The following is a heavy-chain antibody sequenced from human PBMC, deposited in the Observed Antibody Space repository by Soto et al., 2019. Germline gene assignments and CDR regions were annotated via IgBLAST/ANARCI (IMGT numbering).Heavy chain of an antibody. Sequence: ASVKVSCKVSVYTLTELSIHWVRQAPGKGLEWMGGFDPEDGETIYAQKFQGRVTMTRNTSISTAYMELSSLRSEDTAVYYCARGETYYDILTGYQLLYFDYWGQGTLVTVSS. CDR3: ARGETYYDILTGYQLLYFDY. D-gene: IGHD3-9*01. V-gene: IGHV1-24*01. J-gene: IGHJ4*02. CDR1: VYTLTELS. CDR2: FDPEDGET.